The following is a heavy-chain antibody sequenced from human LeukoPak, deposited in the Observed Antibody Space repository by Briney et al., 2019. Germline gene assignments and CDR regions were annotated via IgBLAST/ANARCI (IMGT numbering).Heavy chain of an antibody. J-gene: IGHJ4*02. V-gene: IGHV3-48*01. CDR3: ARAIGVGGCSSASCYYFDY. D-gene: IGHD2-2*01. CDR2: ISSRCSTI. Sequence: TGGSLRPSCAASGFTFSSYSMNLVRQAPGKGLEWLSYISSRCSTIYYADSVKGRFTISRDNPKNSLYLQMNSLRAEDTAVYYCARAIGVGGCSSASCYYFDYWGQGTLVTVSS. CDR1: GFTFSSYS.